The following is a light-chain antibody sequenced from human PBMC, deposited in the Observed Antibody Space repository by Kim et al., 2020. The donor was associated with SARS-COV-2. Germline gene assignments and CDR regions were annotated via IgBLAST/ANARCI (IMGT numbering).Light chain of an antibody. CDR1: QSVRSN. J-gene: IGKJ1*01. CDR2: GAS. V-gene: IGKV3-15*01. Sequence: VSAGERATHSCMASQSVRSNLAWYQQKPGQTPRLLIYGASNRATDIPARFSGSGSGTEFTLTINSLQSEDFAVYYWQQYYDGPRTFGQGTKVDIK. CDR3: QQYYDGPRT.